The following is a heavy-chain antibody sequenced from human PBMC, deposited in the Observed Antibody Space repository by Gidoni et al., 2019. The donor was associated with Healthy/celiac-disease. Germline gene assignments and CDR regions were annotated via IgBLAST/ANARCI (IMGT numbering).Heavy chain of an antibody. CDR3: ARHPTYYYDSSGYYTGYDAFDI. Sequence: QLQLQESGPGLVKPSETLSLTCTVSGGSISSSSYYWGWIRQPPGKGLEWIGSIYYSGSTYYNPSLKSRVTISVDTSKNQFSLKLSSVTAADTAVYYCARHPTYYYDSSGYYTGYDAFDIWGQGTMVTVSS. CDR2: IYYSGST. J-gene: IGHJ3*02. CDR1: GGSISSSSYY. V-gene: IGHV4-39*01. D-gene: IGHD3-22*01.